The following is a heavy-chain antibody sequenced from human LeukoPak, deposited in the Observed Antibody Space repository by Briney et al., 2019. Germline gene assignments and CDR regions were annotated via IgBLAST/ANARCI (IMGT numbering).Heavy chain of an antibody. Sequence: GGSLRLSCAASGFSFSNYWMHSVREVPKKGLEWVSRIKRGVTGATYAGSVNGRFTISRDNAENTLYLQMNSLRAEDTAIYYCARDRDGPNYYMDVWGKGTTVTVSS. CDR3: ARDRDGPNYYMDV. J-gene: IGHJ6*03. V-gene: IGHV3-74*01. CDR1: GFSFSNYW. D-gene: IGHD5-24*01. CDR2: IKRGVTGA.